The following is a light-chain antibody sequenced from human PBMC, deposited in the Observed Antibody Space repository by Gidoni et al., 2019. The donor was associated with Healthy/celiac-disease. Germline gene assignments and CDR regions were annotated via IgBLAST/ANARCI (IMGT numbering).Light chain of an antibody. CDR1: QGISSA. V-gene: IGKV1-13*02. CDR2: DAS. J-gene: IGKJ4*01. Sequence: AIQFTQSPSSLSASVGARVTITCRASQGISSALAWYQQKPGKAPKLLIYDASSLERGVPSRFSGSGSGTDFTLTISSLQPEDFATYYCQQFNSYPLTFXGXTKVEIK. CDR3: QQFNSYPLT.